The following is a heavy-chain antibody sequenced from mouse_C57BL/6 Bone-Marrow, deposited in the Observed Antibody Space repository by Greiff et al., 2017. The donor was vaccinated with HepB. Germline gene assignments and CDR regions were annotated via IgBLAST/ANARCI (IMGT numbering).Heavy chain of an antibody. CDR3: ARSCTTVVAAYYFDY. Sequence: QVQLQQPGAELVMPGASVKLSCKASGYTFTSYWMHWVKQRPGQGLEWIGEIDPSDSYTNYNQKFKGKSTLTVDKSSSTAYMQLSSLTSEDSAVYYCARSCTTVVAAYYFDYWGQGTTLTVSS. CDR2: IDPSDSYT. CDR1: GYTFTSYW. D-gene: IGHD1-1*01. J-gene: IGHJ2*01. V-gene: IGHV1-69*01.